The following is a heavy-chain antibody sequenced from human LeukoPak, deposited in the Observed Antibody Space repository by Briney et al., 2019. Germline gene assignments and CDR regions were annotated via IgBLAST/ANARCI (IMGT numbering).Heavy chain of an antibody. Sequence: ASVKVSCKASGYTFTSYAMNWVRQAPGQGLEWMGWINTNTGNPTYAQGFTGRFVFSLDTSVSTAYLQISSLKAEDTAVYYCARVPPQSYGDYDPRMDYWGQGTLVTVSS. CDR3: ARVPPQSYGDYDPRMDY. V-gene: IGHV7-4-1*02. D-gene: IGHD4-17*01. CDR2: INTNTGNP. CDR1: GYTFTSYA. J-gene: IGHJ4*02.